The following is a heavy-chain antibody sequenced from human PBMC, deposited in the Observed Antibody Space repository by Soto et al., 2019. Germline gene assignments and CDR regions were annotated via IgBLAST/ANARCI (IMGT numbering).Heavy chain of an antibody. J-gene: IGHJ6*02. CDR2: ISAYNGNT. D-gene: IGHD3-10*01. CDR3: ANPYSGSLGHIGGMDV. Sequence: ASVKVSCKASGYTFTSYGISWVRQAPGQGLEWMGWISAYNGNTNYAQKLQGRVTMTTDTSTSTAYMELRSLRSDDTAVYYCANPYSGSLGHIGGMDVWGQGTTVTVSS. CDR1: GYTFTSYG. V-gene: IGHV1-18*01.